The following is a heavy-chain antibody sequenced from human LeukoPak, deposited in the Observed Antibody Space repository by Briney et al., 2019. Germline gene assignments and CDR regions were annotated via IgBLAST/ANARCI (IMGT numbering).Heavy chain of an antibody. CDR1: GDSFSSHY. CDR2: ISHIGRT. Sequence: SETLSLTSAVSGDSFSSHYWTWIRQSPGTGLEWIGYISHIGRTNYNPSLKGRVTISIDTSKNQFSLKLRSVTAADTAVYYCARDLVTVTKGFDIWGQGTMVSVSS. J-gene: IGHJ3*02. D-gene: IGHD4-17*01. V-gene: IGHV4-59*11. CDR3: ARDLVTVTKGFDI.